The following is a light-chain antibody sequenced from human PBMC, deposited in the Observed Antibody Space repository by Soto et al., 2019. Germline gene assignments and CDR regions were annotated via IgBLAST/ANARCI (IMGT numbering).Light chain of an antibody. CDR2: DVS. CDR3: SSYPSTTTVRFV. V-gene: IGLV2-14*01. CDR1: SSDIGDSNF. Sequence: QSALAQPASVSGSPGQSITICCTGTSSDIGDSNFVSWYQHHPGKAPKLLIYDVSDRPSRIYSRFSGSKSANTASLTIPGLQADDEALYYCSSYPSTTTVRFVFGTGTKGTVL. J-gene: IGLJ1*01.